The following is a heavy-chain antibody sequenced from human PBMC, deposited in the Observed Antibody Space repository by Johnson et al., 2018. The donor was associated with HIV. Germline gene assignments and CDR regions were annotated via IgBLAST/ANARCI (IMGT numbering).Heavy chain of an antibody. D-gene: IGHD3-22*01. Sequence: QLVESGGGLVQPGGSLRLSCAASGFTVSSNYMSWVRQAPGKGLEWVSVIYSGGSTYYADSVKGRFTISRDNSKNTLYLQMNSLRAEDTAVYYCARGITMIPDAFDIWGQGTMVTVSS. CDR1: GFTVSSNY. V-gene: IGHV3-53*01. CDR2: IYSGGST. J-gene: IGHJ3*02. CDR3: ARGITMIPDAFDI.